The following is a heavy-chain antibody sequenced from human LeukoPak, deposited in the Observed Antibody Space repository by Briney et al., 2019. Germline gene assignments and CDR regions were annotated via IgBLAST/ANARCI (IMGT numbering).Heavy chain of an antibody. Sequence: SETLSLTCTVSGGSISSYYWSWIRQPPGKGLEWIGYIYYSGSTNYNPSLKSRVTISVDTSKNQFSLKLSSVTAADTAVYYCARRILTGCPKYDWYFDLWGRGTLVTVSS. V-gene: IGHV4-59*01. D-gene: IGHD3-9*01. J-gene: IGHJ2*01. CDR3: ARRILTGCPKYDWYFDL. CDR2: IYYSGST. CDR1: GGSISSYY.